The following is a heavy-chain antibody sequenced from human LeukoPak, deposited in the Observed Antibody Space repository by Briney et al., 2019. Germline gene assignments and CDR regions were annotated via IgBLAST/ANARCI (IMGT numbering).Heavy chain of an antibody. Sequence: GESLRLSCAASGFTFSSYEVKWVRQAPGKGLEWVSYISSSGTTIYYADSVKGRFTISRDNAKNSLYLQMNSLRAEDTAVYYCARRYCSSTSCLIDYWGQGTLVTVSS. CDR1: GFTFSSYE. J-gene: IGHJ4*02. CDR3: ARRYCSSTSCLIDY. V-gene: IGHV3-48*03. D-gene: IGHD2-2*01. CDR2: ISSSGTTI.